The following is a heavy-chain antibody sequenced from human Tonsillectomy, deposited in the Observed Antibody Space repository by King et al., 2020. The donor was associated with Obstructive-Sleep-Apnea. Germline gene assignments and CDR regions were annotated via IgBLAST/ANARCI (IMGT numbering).Heavy chain of an antibody. CDR2: IYSSGTT. Sequence: VQLQESGPGLVKPSETLSLTCTVSGGSISSYYWSWIRQPPGKGLEWIGYIYSSGTTTYTPPPKSRVTISVDTTKNQFSLKLSSVTAADTAVYYCARHGSYYYGMDVWGQGTTVTVSS. V-gene: IGHV4-59*08. CDR3: ARHGSYYYGMDV. D-gene: IGHD1-1*01. CDR1: GGSISSYY. J-gene: IGHJ6*02.